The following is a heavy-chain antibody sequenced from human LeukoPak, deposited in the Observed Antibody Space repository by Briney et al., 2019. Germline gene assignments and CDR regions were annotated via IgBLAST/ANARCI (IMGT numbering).Heavy chain of an antibody. D-gene: IGHD6-19*01. V-gene: IGHV4-59*08. Sequence: SETLSLTCTVPGGSISSYYWSWIRQPPGKGLEWIGYIYYSGSTNYDPSLKSRVTISVDTSKNQFSLKLSSVTAADTAVYYCAGSSSGWYLVDYWGQGTLVTVSS. CDR2: IYYSGST. J-gene: IGHJ4*02. CDR1: GGSISSYY. CDR3: AGSSSGWYLVDY.